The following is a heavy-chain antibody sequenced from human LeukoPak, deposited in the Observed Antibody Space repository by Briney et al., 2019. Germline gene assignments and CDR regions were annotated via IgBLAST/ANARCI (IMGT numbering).Heavy chain of an antibody. V-gene: IGHV1-2*02. J-gene: IGHJ2*01. D-gene: IGHD6-19*01. CDR1: GYTFTGYY. Sequence: GASVKVSCKASGYTFTGYYMHWVRQAPGQGLEWMGWINPNSGGTNYAQKFQGRVTMTRDTSISTAYMELSRLRSDDTAVYYCARVSGWSLWYFDLWGRGTLVTVSS. CDR3: ARVSGWSLWYFDL. CDR2: INPNSGGT.